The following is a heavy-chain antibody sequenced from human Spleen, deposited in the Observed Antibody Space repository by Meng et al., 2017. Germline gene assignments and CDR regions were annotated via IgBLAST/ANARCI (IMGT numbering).Heavy chain of an antibody. CDR1: GDSVSSNSDT. CDR2: TYYRSKWYN. Sequence: QVQLQQLGPGLVKPSQTLSLTCVISGDSVSSNSDTWNWIRQSPSRGLEWLGRTYYRSKWYNEYAASVKSRITINPDTSRNQFSLQLSSVTPEDTAVCFCARQEGAFDYWGQGTLVTISS. D-gene: IGHD3-16*01. J-gene: IGHJ4*02. V-gene: IGHV6-1*01. CDR3: ARQEGAFDY.